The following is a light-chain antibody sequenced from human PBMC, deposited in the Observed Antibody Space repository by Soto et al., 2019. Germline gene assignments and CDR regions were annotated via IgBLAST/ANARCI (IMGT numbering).Light chain of an antibody. J-gene: IGKJ1*01. Sequence: EIVLTQSPGTLSVSPGERGTLSCRASQTIDTNLAWYQQKPGQAPRLLIYGPSTRATGVPARFSGSGSGTEFTLTISSLQSEDFAMYYCQQYTHWPVWSFGQGTKVDIK. V-gene: IGKV3-15*01. CDR1: QTIDTN. CDR2: GPS. CDR3: QQYTHWPVWS.